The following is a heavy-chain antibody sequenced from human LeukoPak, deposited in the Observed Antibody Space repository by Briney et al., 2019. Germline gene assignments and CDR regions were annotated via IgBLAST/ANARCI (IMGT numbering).Heavy chain of an antibody. J-gene: IGHJ3*02. V-gene: IGHV3-53*01. CDR1: WFILRSNY. CDR3: ARDVGYSSRWVYAFDI. CDR2: IYSGGST. D-gene: IGHD6-13*01. Sequence: GAPRLPCCASWFILRSNYKRWGRQAPGEGVEWVSVIYSGGSTYYVDSVKGRFTISRDNSKNTLYLQMNSLRAEDTAVYYCARDVGYSSRWVYAFDIWGQGTMVTVSS.